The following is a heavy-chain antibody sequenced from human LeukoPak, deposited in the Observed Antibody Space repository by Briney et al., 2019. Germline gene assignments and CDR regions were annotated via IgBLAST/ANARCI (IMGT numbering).Heavy chain of an antibody. D-gene: IGHD1-26*01. V-gene: IGHV1-46*01. CDR3: ARDRLVGATSVYYYYGMDV. CDR1: GYTFTSYY. J-gene: IGHJ6*02. CDR2: INPSGGST. Sequence: ASVKVSCKASGYTFTSYYMHWVRQAPGQGLEWMGIINPSGGSTSYAQKFQGRVTMTRDTSTSTVYMELSSLGSEDTAVYYCARDRLVGATSVYYYYGMDVWGQGTTVTVSS.